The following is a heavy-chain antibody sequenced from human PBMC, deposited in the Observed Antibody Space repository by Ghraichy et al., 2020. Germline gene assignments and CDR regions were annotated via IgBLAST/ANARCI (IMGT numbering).Heavy chain of an antibody. V-gene: IGHV2-70*11. CDR3: ARIAGSGAYYWFDY. Sequence: SGPTLVKPTQTLTLTCTFSGFSLTRSGMCVSWIRQPPGKALEWLARIDWNDNKYYSGTLKTRLTVSKDTSDNQVVLTMTNMDPVDTATYYCARIAGSGAYYWFDYWGRGTPVTVSS. CDR2: IDWNDNK. D-gene: IGHD3-10*01. CDR1: GFSLTRSGMC. J-gene: IGHJ4*02.